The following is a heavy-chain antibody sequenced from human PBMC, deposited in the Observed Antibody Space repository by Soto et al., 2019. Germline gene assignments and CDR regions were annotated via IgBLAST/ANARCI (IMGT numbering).Heavy chain of an antibody. CDR2: IYYSGST. CDR1: GGSISSYY. V-gene: IGHV4-59*01. CDR3: ARGGSSNYWGPEYYFDY. D-gene: IGHD4-4*01. Sequence: PSEALSVTCTVSGGSISSYYWSWIRQPPGKGLEWIGYIYYSGSTNYNPSLKSRVTISVDTSKNQFSLKLSSVTAADTAVYYCARGGSSNYWGPEYYFDYWGQGTLVTVSS. J-gene: IGHJ4*02.